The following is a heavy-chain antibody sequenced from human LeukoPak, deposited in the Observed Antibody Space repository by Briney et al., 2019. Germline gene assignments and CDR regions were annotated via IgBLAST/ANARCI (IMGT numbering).Heavy chain of an antibody. Sequence: PGGSLRLSCAASGFTFSSYAMSWVRQAPGKGLEWVSGISGSGGSTYYADSVKGRFTISRDNSKNTLYVQVNSLRAEDTAVYYCARGHTAVTRHFDFWGQGTLVTVSS. V-gene: IGHV3-23*01. CDR3: ARGHTAVTRHFDF. CDR1: GFTFSSYA. D-gene: IGHD4-17*01. CDR2: ISGSGGST. J-gene: IGHJ4*02.